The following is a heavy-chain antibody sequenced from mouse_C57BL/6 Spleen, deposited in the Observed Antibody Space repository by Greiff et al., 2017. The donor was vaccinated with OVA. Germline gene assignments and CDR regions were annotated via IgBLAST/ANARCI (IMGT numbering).Heavy chain of an antibody. CDR1: GFTFSDYG. CDR3: AGGLRGAMDY. V-gene: IGHV5-17*01. CDR2: ISSGSSTI. Sequence: EVQVVESGGGLVKPGGSLKLSCAASGFTFSDYGMHWVRQAPEKGLEWVAYISSGSSTIYYADTVKGRFTISRDNAKNTLFLQMTSLRSEDTAMYYCAGGLRGAMDYWGQGTSVTVSS. J-gene: IGHJ4*01.